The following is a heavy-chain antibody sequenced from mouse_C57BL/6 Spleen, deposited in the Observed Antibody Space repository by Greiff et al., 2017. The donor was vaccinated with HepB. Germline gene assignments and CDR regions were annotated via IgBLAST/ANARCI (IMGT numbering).Heavy chain of an antibody. CDR2: IDPSDSET. J-gene: IGHJ4*01. CDR3: ARYDYYAMDY. Sequence: VKLQQPGAELVRPGSSVKLSCKASGYTFTSYWMHWVKQRPIQGLEWIGNIDPSDSETHYNQKFKDKATLTVDKSSSTAYMQLSSLTSEDSAVYYCARYDYYAMDYWGQGTSVTVSS. CDR1: GYTFTSYW. V-gene: IGHV1-52*01.